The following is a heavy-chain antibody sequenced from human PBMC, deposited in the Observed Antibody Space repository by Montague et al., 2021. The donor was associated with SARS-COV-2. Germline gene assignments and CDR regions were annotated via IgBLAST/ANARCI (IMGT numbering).Heavy chain of an antibody. CDR2: IYYSGST. D-gene: IGHD5-12*01. V-gene: IGHV4-39*07. Sequence: SETLSLTCTVSGGSIRSGSYYWGWIHQPPGKGLECIGSIYYSGSTYYNPSLKSRVTISVDTSKNHFSLKLSSVTAADTAVYYCARTTWLRGYFDLWGRGTLVTVSS. J-gene: IGHJ2*01. CDR3: ARTTWLRGYFDL. CDR1: GGSIRSGSYY.